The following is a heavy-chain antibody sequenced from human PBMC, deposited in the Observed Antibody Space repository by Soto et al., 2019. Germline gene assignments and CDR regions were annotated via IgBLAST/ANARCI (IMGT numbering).Heavy chain of an antibody. D-gene: IGHD3-3*01. CDR1: GFIFSSHA. CDR2: VSGSGASV. J-gene: IGHJ5*02. V-gene: IGHV3-23*01. Sequence: GGSLRLSCEGSGFIFSSHAMSWVRQAPGKGLEWVSSVSGSGASVHLPDSPKGRFSSSRDNSKNTVYLEMNSLRVDDTAVYYCAKDLPLWSGYSFSENHWGQGTLVTVSS. CDR3: AKDLPLWSGYSFSENH.